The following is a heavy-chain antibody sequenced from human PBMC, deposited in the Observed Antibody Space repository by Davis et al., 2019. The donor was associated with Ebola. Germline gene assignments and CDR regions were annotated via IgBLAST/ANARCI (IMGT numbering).Heavy chain of an antibody. CDR1: GGSISNNY. CDR3: ARASPRYSDWFSSRIPYYFDY. J-gene: IGHJ4*02. CDR2: IYYSGIT. D-gene: IGHD3-9*01. Sequence: PSETLSLTCTVSGGSISNNYWSWIRQALGKGLELIGYIYYSGITNYNPSLKSRVTISTDTSKNQFSLKLSSVTAADTAVYYCARASPRYSDWFSSRIPYYFDYWGQGTLVIVSS. V-gene: IGHV4-59*01.